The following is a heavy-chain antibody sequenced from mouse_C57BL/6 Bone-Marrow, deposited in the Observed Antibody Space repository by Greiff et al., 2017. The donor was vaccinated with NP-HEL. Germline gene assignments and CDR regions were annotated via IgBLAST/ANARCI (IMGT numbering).Heavy chain of an antibody. J-gene: IGHJ2*01. Sequence: EVQRVESEGGLVQPGSSMKLSCTASGFTFSDYYMAWVRQVPEKGLEWVANINYDGSSTYYLDSLKSRFIISRDNAKNILYLQMSSLKSEDTATYYCARERVDYFDYWGQGTTLTVSS. V-gene: IGHV5-16*01. CDR1: GFTFSDYY. CDR3: ARERVDYFDY. D-gene: IGHD1-1*01. CDR2: INYDGSST.